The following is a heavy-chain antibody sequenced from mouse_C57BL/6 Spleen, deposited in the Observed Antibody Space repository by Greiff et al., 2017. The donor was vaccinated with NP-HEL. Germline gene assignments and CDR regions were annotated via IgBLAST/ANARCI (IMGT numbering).Heavy chain of an antibody. V-gene: IGHV1-81*01. J-gene: IGHJ2*01. Sequence: VQLQQSGAELARPGASVKLSCKASGYTFTSYGISWVKQRTGQGLEWIGEIYPRSGNTYYNEKFKGKATLTADKSSSTAYMELRSLTSEDSAVYFCARGVYDGYGGFDYWGKGTTLTVSS. CDR3: ARGVYDGYGGFDY. CDR2: IYPRSGNT. D-gene: IGHD2-3*01. CDR1: GYTFTSYG.